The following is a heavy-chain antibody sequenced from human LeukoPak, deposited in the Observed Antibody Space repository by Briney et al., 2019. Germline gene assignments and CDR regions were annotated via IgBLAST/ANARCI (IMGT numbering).Heavy chain of an antibody. Sequence: GGSLRLSCAAFGFTFSSYWMHWVRQAPGKGLVWVSRINSDGSSTTYADSVKGRFTISRDNSKNTLYLQMNSLRAEDTAVYYCVQSSPTIDYWGQGTLVTVSS. J-gene: IGHJ4*02. V-gene: IGHV3-74*01. CDR1: GFTFSSYW. CDR2: INSDGSST. D-gene: IGHD5-12*01. CDR3: VQSSPTIDY.